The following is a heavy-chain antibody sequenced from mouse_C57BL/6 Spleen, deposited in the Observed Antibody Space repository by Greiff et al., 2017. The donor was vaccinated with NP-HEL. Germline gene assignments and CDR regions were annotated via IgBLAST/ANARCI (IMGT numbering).Heavy chain of an antibody. V-gene: IGHV1-26*01. J-gene: IGHJ4*01. CDR3: AIITTVVASYYYAMDY. D-gene: IGHD1-1*01. CDR2: IIPNNGGT. Sequence: VQLQQSGPELVKPGASVKISCKASGYTFTDYYMNWVKQSHGKSLEWIGDIIPNNGGTSYNQKFKGKATLTVDKSSSTAYMELRSLTSEDSAVYDCAIITTVVASYYYAMDYWGQGTSVTVSS. CDR1: GYTFTDYY.